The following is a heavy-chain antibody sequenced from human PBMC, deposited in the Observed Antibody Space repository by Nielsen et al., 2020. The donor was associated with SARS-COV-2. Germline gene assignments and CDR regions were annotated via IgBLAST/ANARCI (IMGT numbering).Heavy chain of an antibody. Sequence: GGSLRLSCAASGFTFSSYGMHWVRQAPGKGLEWVAVIWYDGSNKYYADSVKGRFTISRDNSKNTVYLQMNSLRAEDTAVYYCAKGAVDAEYFQHWGQGTLVTVSS. CDR3: AKGAVDAEYFQH. V-gene: IGHV3-33*06. CDR1: GFTFSSYG. J-gene: IGHJ1*01. D-gene: IGHD2-21*01. CDR2: IWYDGSNK.